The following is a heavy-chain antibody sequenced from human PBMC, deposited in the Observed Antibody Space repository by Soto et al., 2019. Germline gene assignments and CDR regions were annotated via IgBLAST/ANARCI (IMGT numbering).Heavy chain of an antibody. CDR1: GYTFTSYG. J-gene: IGHJ5*02. D-gene: IGHD6-13*01. CDR2: INAATGDT. V-gene: IGHV1-3*01. Sequence: ASVNVCCKASGYTFTSYGIHWVRQAPGQRLEWMGWINAATGDTKYSPKFQGRVTITRDTSASTAYMELSSLRSEDTAVYYCVRRHVSATGIDWFDPWGLGTLVTVPS. CDR3: VRRHVSATGIDWFDP.